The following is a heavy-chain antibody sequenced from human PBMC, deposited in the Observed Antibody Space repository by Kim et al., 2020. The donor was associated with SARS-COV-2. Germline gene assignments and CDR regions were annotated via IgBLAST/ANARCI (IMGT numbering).Heavy chain of an antibody. Sequence: GGSLRLSCAASGFTFSSYSMNWVRQAPGKVLEWVSYISSNSSTIYYADSVKGRFTISRDNAKNSLYLQMNSLRDEDTAVYYCSGDRESVAVVAIFSGIDDAYGMDVRGRGSTVTVP. D-gene: IGHD2-21*01. CDR2: ISSNSSTI. J-gene: IGHJ6*01. V-gene: IGHV3-48*02. CDR3: SGDRESVAVVAIFSGIDDAYGMDV. CDR1: GFTFSSYS.